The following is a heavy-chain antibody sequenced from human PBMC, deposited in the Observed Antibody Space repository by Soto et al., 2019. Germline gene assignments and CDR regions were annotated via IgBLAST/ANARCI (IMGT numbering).Heavy chain of an antibody. Sequence: GGSVKVSFKASESTFMNYDISLVRQATGQGLEWMGWMNPNSGNTGYALKFQGRVSMTRNTSIYTVYLELSSLASYDTAVYYCVRMASSGTLNWFDPWGQGTMVTVSS. CDR3: VRMASSGTLNWFDP. J-gene: IGHJ5*02. CDR1: ESTFMNYD. D-gene: IGHD1-1*01. V-gene: IGHV1-8*01. CDR2: MNPNSGNT.